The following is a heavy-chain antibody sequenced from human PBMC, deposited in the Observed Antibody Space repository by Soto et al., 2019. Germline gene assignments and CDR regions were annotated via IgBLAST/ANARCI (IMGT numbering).Heavy chain of an antibody. J-gene: IGHJ6*02. CDR2: IIPIFGTA. D-gene: IGHD1-26*01. Sequence: QVQLVQSGAEVKKPGSSVKVSCKASGGTFSSYAISWVRQAPGQGLEWMGGIIPIFGTARYAQKFQGRVTSSVDVSRSPAAMKVCGLRSDDTAVYYCAKFSAEGARLPGPYYYYGMDVWGQGTTVPVSS. CDR1: GGTFSSYA. V-gene: IGHV1-69*01. CDR3: AKFSAEGARLPGPYYYYGMDV.